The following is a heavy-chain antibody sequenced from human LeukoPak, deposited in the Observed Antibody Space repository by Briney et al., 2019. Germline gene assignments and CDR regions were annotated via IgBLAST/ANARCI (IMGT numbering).Heavy chain of an antibody. D-gene: IGHD1-20*01. CDR2: ISGSVDTT. Sequence: GGSLRLSCAASGFTFNNYAMNWVRQVPGKGLEWVSVISGSVDTTYYADSVKGRFTISRDNAKNSLYLQMNSLRVEDTAVYYCARDDSMIIGTSFDYWGQGTLVTVSS. V-gene: IGHV3-23*01. CDR1: GFTFNNYA. J-gene: IGHJ4*02. CDR3: ARDDSMIIGTSFDY.